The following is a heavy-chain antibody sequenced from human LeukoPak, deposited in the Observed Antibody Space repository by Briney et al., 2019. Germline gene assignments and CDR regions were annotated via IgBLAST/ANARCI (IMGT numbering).Heavy chain of an antibody. Sequence: GGSPRLSCAASGFTFSSYAMHWVRQAPGKGLEWVAVISYDGSNKYYADSVKGRFTISRDNSKNTLYLQMNSLRAEDTAVYYCARDQGGRPFDYWGQGTLVTVSS. CDR2: ISYDGSNK. V-gene: IGHV3-30-3*01. CDR3: ARDQGGRPFDY. D-gene: IGHD1-26*01. CDR1: GFTFSSYA. J-gene: IGHJ4*02.